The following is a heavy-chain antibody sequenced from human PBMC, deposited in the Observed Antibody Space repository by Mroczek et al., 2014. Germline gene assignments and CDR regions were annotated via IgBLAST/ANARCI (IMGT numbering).Heavy chain of an antibody. J-gene: IGHJ6*02. CDR3: ARHSTARLYSYGVYYYYYYGMDV. Sequence: EVQLVETGAEVKKPGESLKISCKGSGYSFTSYWIGWVRQMPGKGLEWMGIIYPGDSDTRYSPSFQGQVTISADKSISTAYLQWSSLKASDTAMYYCARHSTARLYSYGVYYYYYYGMDVVGPKGPTVT. D-gene: IGHD5-18*01. V-gene: IGHV5-51*01. CDR1: GYSFTSYW. CDR2: IYPGDSDT.